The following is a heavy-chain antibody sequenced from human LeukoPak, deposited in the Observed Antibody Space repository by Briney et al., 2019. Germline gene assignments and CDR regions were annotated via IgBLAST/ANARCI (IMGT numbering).Heavy chain of an antibody. D-gene: IGHD1-14*01. CDR3: ARPKNRWDWYCDL. Sequence: SETLSLTCTVSGGSISSYFWSWIRQPAGKGLEWIGRIYTSGSTNYNPSLKSRVTMSVDTSKNQFSLKLSPVTAADTAVYYCARPKNRWDWYCDLWGRGTLVTVSS. J-gene: IGHJ2*01. CDR2: IYTSGST. CDR1: GGSISSYF. V-gene: IGHV4-4*07.